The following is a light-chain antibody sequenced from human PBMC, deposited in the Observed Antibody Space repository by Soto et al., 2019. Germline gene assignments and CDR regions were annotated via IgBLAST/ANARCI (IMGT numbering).Light chain of an antibody. J-gene: IGLJ2*01. Sequence: QSALTQPASVSGSPGQSITISCTGTSSDVGGYNYVSWYQQHPGKAPKLMIFDVSNRPSGVSDRFSGSRSGNTASLTISGLQAEDEADYYCRSYATRGSLDVVFGTGTKLTVL. V-gene: IGLV2-14*03. CDR2: DVS. CDR3: RSYATRGSLDVV. CDR1: SSDVGGYNY.